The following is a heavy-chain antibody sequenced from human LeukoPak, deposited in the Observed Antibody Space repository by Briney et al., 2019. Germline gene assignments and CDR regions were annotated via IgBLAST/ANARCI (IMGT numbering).Heavy chain of an antibody. CDR1: GGSISGYY. D-gene: IGHD5-24*01. CDR2: IYHSVST. Sequence: SETLSLTCTVSGGSISGYYWGWIRQPPGKGLEWIGSIYHSVSTYYNPSLKSRVTISIDTSKNQFSLKLSSVTAADTAVYYCARRRHRVGMATIANWFDPWGQGTLVTVSS. V-gene: IGHV4-38-2*02. J-gene: IGHJ5*02. CDR3: ARRRHRVGMATIANWFDP.